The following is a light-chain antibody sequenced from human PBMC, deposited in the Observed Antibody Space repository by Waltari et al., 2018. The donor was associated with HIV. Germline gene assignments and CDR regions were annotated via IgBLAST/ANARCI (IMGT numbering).Light chain of an antibody. CDR2: SNN. CDR1: SSNIGSNT. J-gene: IGLJ1*01. CDR3: AAWDDSLNGYYV. Sequence: QSVLTQPPSASGTPGQRVTISCSGSSSNIGSNTVNWYQQFPGMAPKLLIYSNNQRPSGVPDRFSCSKSGTSASLAISGLQSEDEGDYYCAAWDDSLNGYYVFGTGTKVTVL. V-gene: IGLV1-44*01.